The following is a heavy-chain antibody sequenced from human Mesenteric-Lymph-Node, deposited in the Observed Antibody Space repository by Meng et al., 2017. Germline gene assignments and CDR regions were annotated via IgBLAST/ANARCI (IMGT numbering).Heavy chain of an antibody. V-gene: IGHV3-23*01. Sequence: GESLKISCAGSGFTFNSFAMGWVRQAPGKGLEWVSGISGNGGSTYYADSVKGRFTISRDNSKNTLYLQMNSLRAEDTAVYYCARDFMATVTTDYWGQGTLVTVSS. CDR1: GFTFNSFA. CDR2: ISGNGGST. D-gene: IGHD4-17*01. J-gene: IGHJ4*02. CDR3: ARDFMATVTTDY.